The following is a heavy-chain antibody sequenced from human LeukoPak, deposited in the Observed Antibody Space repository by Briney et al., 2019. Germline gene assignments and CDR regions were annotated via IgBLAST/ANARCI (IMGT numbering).Heavy chain of an antibody. D-gene: IGHD6-13*01. CDR3: AGIRTAGGPEY. V-gene: IGHV1-46*01. CDR1: GYSFTSYY. J-gene: IGHJ4*02. Sequence: ASVKVSCKASGYSFTSYYMHWVRQAPGQGLEWMRIINPSGGSTNYAQKFQGRVTMTRDTSTSTVYMELSSLKSEDTAVYYCAGIRTAGGPEYWGQGTLVTVSS. CDR2: INPSGGST.